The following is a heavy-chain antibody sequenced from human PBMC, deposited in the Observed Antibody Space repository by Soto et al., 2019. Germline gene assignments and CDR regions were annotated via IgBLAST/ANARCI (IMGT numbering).Heavy chain of an antibody. CDR2: VNLSGST. V-gene: IGHV4-34*01. CDR1: GASFSPYH. CDR3: ARSPTFYNYVWGNSTY. Sequence: PSETLSLTCAIYGASFSPYHWSWIRQSPGKGLEWIGEVNLSGSTYYNPSFKTRVTMSVDASKNQFSLKMGSLTAADTAIYYCARSPTFYNYVWGNSTYWGQGALVTVSS. D-gene: IGHD3-16*01. J-gene: IGHJ4*02.